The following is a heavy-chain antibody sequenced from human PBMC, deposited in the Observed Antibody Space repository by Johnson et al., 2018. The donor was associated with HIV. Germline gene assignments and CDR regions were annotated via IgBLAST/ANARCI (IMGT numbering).Heavy chain of an antibody. D-gene: IGHD4-17*01. CDR1: GFTFSGYA. CDR2: IWYDGSNK. Sequence: QVQLVESGGGVVQPGKSLRLSCAASGFTFSGYAIHWVRQAPDKGLEWVAVIWYDGSNKYYADSVKGRFTISRDNSKNTLYLQMNSLRAEDTAVYYCAKDQRPPSDYGDYGVLDAFDIWGQGTMVTVSS. J-gene: IGHJ3*02. CDR3: AKDQRPPSDYGDYGVLDAFDI. V-gene: IGHV3-33*06.